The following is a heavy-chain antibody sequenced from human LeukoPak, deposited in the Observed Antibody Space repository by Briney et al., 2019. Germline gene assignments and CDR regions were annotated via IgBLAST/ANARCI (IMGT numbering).Heavy chain of an antibody. J-gene: IGHJ4*02. D-gene: IGHD2-21*01. Sequence: PGGSLRLSCAASGFTFSSYAMSWVRQAPGKGLEWVSSISSSSSYIYYADSVKGRFTISRDNAKNSLYLQMNSLRAEDTAVYYCAKDSRAYCGGDCYLFYFDYWGQGTLVTVSS. V-gene: IGHV3-21*01. CDR2: ISSSSSYI. CDR3: AKDSRAYCGGDCYLFYFDY. CDR1: GFTFSSYA.